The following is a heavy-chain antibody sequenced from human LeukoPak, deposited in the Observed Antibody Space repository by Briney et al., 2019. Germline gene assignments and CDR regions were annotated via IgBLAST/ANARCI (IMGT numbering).Heavy chain of an antibody. CDR3: ARYDSSGYYRPYYFDY. V-gene: IGHV4-59*01. D-gene: IGHD3-22*01. CDR1: GGSISSYY. J-gene: IGHJ4*02. Sequence: SESLSLTCTVSGGSISSYYWSWIRQPPGKGLEWIGYIYYSGSTNYNPSLKSRVTISVDTSKNQFSLKLSSVTAADTAVYYCARYDSSGYYRPYYFDYWGQGTLVTVSS. CDR2: IYYSGST.